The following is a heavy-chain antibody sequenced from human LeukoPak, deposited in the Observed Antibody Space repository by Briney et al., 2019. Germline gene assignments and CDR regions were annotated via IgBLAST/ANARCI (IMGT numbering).Heavy chain of an antibody. Sequence: PGGSLRLCCAASGFTFSTYEMNWDRQAPGKGLEWVSYISSSGSTIYYADSVKGRFTISRDNAKNSLYLQMNSLRAEDTALYYCAREGYNYPYYYYGMDVWGQGTTVTVSS. D-gene: IGHD5-18*01. CDR2: ISSSGSTI. V-gene: IGHV3-48*03. CDR1: GFTFSTYE. J-gene: IGHJ6*02. CDR3: AREGYNYPYYYYGMDV.